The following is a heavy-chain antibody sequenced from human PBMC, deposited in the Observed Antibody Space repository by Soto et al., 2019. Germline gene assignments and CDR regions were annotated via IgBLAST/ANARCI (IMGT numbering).Heavy chain of an antibody. CDR2: TSYDGSNK. Sequence: QVQLVESGGGVVQPGRSLRLSCAASGFTFSSYGMHWVRQAPGKGLEWVAATSYDGSNKYYADSVKGRFTISRDNSKNTLYLQMNSLRAEDTAVYYGARVPSGSPDYWGQGTLVTVSS. CDR3: ARVPSGSPDY. CDR1: GFTFSSYG. D-gene: IGHD3-10*01. V-gene: IGHV3-30*03. J-gene: IGHJ4*02.